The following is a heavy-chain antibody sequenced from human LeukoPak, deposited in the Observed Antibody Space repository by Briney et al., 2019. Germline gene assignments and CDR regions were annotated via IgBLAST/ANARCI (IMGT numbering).Heavy chain of an antibody. CDR1: GGSFSDYN. V-gene: IGHV4-34*01. D-gene: IGHD1-14*01. CDR3: ARPSGGTPFKRFDY. Sequence: SETPSLTCAVYGGSFSDYNWTWIRQPPGKGLEWIGEIGHNGTTNYNPSLKGRVTISLDTSKNQFSLKLTSVTAADTAVYYCARPSGGTPFKRFDYWGEGTLVTVSS. CDR2: IGHNGTT. J-gene: IGHJ4*02.